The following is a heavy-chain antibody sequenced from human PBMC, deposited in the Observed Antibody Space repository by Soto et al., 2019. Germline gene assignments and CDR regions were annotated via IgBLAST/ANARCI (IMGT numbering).Heavy chain of an antibody. CDR3: ARAGVVVRGVIKNYYYYGMDV. J-gene: IGHJ6*02. V-gene: IGHV3-74*01. D-gene: IGHD3-10*01. Sequence: GGSLRLSCAASGFTFSSYWMHWVRQAPGKGLVWVSRINSDGSSTSYADSVKGRFTISRDNAKNTLYLQMNSLRAEDTAVYYCARAGVVVRGVIKNYYYYGMDVWGQGTTVTVSS. CDR2: INSDGSST. CDR1: GFTFSSYW.